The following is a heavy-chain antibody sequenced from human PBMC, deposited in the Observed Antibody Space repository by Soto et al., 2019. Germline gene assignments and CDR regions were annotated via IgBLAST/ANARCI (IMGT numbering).Heavy chain of an antibody. J-gene: IGHJ4*02. V-gene: IGHV2-70*04. CDR3: ARMTTTHSFAF. Sequence: SGPTLVNPTQTLTLTCTFSGFSLSTVGMHVSLIRQPPGKALEWLARIDWDDDKWYSPSLKTRLTISKDTSKNRVVLTMTNMDPVDTATYYCARMTTTHSFAFWGQGTLVTVYS. D-gene: IGHD4-4*01. CDR1: GFSLSTVGMH. CDR2: IDWDDDK.